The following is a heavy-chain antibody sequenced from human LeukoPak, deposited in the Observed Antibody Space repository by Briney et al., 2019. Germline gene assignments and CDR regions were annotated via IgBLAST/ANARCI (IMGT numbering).Heavy chain of an antibody. J-gene: IGHJ4*02. CDR3: ARATFFEYSSSSAFDY. D-gene: IGHD6-6*01. Sequence: SVKVSCKASGGTFSSYAIRWVRQAPGQGLEWMGRIIPILGIANYAQKFQGRVTITADKSTSTAYMELSSLRSEDTAVYYCARATFFEYSSSSAFDYWGQGTLVTVSS. V-gene: IGHV1-69*04. CDR2: IIPILGIA. CDR1: GGTFSSYA.